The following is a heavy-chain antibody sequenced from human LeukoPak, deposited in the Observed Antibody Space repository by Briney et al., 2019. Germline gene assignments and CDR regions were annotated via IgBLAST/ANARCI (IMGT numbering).Heavy chain of an antibody. J-gene: IGHJ4*02. CDR1: GFTFSSYW. V-gene: IGHV3-74*01. D-gene: IGHD5-24*01. CDR2: INSDGSST. CDR3: ARGVREMATIVY. Sequence: PGGSLRLSCAASGFTFSSYWMHWVRQAPGKGLVWVSRINSDGSSTSYADSVKGRFTISRDNAKNTLYLQMNSLRAEDTAVYYCARGVREMATIVYRGQGTLVTVSS.